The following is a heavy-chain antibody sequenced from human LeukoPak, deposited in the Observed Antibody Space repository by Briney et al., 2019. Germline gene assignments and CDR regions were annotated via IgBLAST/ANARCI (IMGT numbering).Heavy chain of an antibody. J-gene: IGHJ4*02. CDR3: ARESSSWSSYYFDY. D-gene: IGHD6-13*01. CDR1: GFTFSSYA. CDR2: ISYDGSNK. Sequence: LPGGSLRLSCAASGFTFSSYAMHWVRQAPGKGLEWVAVISYDGSNKYYADSVKGRFTISRDNSKNTLYLQMNSLRAEDTAVYYCARESSSWSSYYFDYWGQGTLVTVSS. V-gene: IGHV3-30-3*01.